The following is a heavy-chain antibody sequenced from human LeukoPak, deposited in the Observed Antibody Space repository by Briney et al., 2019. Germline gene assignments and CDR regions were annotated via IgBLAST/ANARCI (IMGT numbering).Heavy chain of an antibody. J-gene: IGHJ4*02. Sequence: QPGGSLRLSCAASGFTFSSYWMNWVRQAPGKGLEWVANIKQDGSEKYYVDSVKGRFTISRDNAKNSLSLQMNSLRAEDTAVYYCAASGGMGDYWGQGTLVTVSS. CDR1: GFTFSSYW. CDR3: AASGGMGDY. CDR2: IKQDGSEK. V-gene: IGHV3-7*03. D-gene: IGHD2-15*01.